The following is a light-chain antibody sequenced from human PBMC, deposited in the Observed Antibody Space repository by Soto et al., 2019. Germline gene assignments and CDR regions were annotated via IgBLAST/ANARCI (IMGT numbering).Light chain of an antibody. CDR1: QSISSW. J-gene: IGKJ1*01. CDR3: QQYSSYRT. V-gene: IGKV1-5*03. Sequence: DIQLTQSPSTLSASVGDRVTITCRASQSISSWLAWYQQKPGKVPKILIYKASSLESGVPSRFSGSGSGTEFTLTISSLQPDDFATYYCQQYSSYRTFGQGTKVEIK. CDR2: KAS.